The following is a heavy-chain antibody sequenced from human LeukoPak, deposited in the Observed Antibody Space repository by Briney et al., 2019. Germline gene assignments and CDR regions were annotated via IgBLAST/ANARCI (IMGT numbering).Heavy chain of an antibody. CDR3: ASVGYCGGDCYSGDYYYYMDV. J-gene: IGHJ6*03. Sequence: SETLSLTCAVYGGSFSGYYWSWIRQPPGKGLEWTGEINHSGSTNYNPSLKSRVTISVDTSKNQFSLKLSSVTAADTAVYYCASVGYCGGDCYSGDYYYYMDVWGKATTVTVSS. CDR1: GGSFSGYY. CDR2: INHSGST. D-gene: IGHD2-21*02. V-gene: IGHV4-34*01.